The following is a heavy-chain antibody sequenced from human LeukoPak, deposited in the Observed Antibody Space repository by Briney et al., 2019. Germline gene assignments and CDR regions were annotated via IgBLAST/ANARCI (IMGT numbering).Heavy chain of an antibody. CDR1: GLTFRSYW. J-gene: IGHJ4*02. D-gene: IGHD1-26*01. CDR3: TRVAGSGSVD. V-gene: IGHV3-74*01. Sequence: PGGSLRLSCAASGLTFRSYWMHWVRQAPGKGLVWVSRINSDASTTSYADSVKGRFTISRDNAKNTLHLKMNSLRAEDTAVYYCTRVAGSGSVDWGQGTLVTVSS. CDR2: INSDASTT.